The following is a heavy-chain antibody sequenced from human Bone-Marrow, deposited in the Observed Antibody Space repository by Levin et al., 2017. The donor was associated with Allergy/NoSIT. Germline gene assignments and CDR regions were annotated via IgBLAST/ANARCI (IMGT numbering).Heavy chain of an antibody. CDR2: FSHIAGHT. V-gene: IGHV3-23*01. J-gene: IGHJ6*03. Sequence: LTGGSLRLSCAASGFPFSITGMSWVRQAPGKGLEWVSTFSHIAGHTYYADSVKGRFTISRDNSKNELYLQVSSLRAEDTAVYYCAKTRYSNTGNYYYYMDVWGKGTTVIVSS. D-gene: IGHD4-11*01. CDR1: GFPFSITG. CDR3: AKTRYSNTGNYYYYMDV.